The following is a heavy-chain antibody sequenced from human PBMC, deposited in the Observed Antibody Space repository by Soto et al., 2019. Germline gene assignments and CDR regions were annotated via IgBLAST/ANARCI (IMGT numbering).Heavy chain of an antibody. Sequence: PGGSLRLSCAASGFTFSNYAMHWVRQAPGKGLDWVAVISYDGSNKYYADSVKGRFTISRDNFKNTLYLEMNSLRAEDTAMFYCARDDFRYDFWNGYLQDWGQGTLVTVSS. CDR3: ARDDFRYDFWNGYLQD. D-gene: IGHD3-3*01. V-gene: IGHV3-30*04. CDR1: GFTFSNYA. J-gene: IGHJ1*01. CDR2: ISYDGSNK.